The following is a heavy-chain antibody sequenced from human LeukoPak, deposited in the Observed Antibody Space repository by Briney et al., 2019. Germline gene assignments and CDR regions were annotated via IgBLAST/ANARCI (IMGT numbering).Heavy chain of an antibody. Sequence: GGSLRLSCAASGVTFSNYTMNWVRQAPGKGLEWVSLISRGSSYKYYADSVKGRFTISRDNARNSLYLQMNSLRAEDTAVYYCARDPKDYYDSSGLLDYWGQGTLVTVSS. V-gene: IGHV3-21*06. CDR2: ISRGSSYK. J-gene: IGHJ4*02. CDR1: GVTFSNYT. CDR3: ARDPKDYYDSSGLLDY. D-gene: IGHD3-22*01.